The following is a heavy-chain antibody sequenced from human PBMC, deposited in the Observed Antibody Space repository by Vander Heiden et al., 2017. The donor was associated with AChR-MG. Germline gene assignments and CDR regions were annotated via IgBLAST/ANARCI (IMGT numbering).Heavy chain of an antibody. V-gene: IGHV4-39*01. CDR2: IYYSGST. CDR3: ARLTYYYGSGSYYLLGDFYYYYYMDV. Sequence: QLQLQESGPGLVKPSETLSLTCTVSGGSISSSSYYWGWIRQPPGKGLEWIGSIYYSGSTYYNPSLKSRVTISVDTSKNQFSLKLSSVTAADTAVYYCARLTYYYGSGSYYLLGDFYYYYYMDVWGKGTTVTVSS. J-gene: IGHJ6*03. D-gene: IGHD3-10*01. CDR1: GGSISSSSYY.